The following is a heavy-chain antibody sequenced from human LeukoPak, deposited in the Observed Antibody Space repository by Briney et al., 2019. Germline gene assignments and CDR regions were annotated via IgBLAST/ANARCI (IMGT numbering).Heavy chain of an antibody. CDR1: GGSFSGYY. Sequence: PSETLSLTCAVYGGSFSGYYWSWIRQPPGKELEWIGEINHSGSTNYNPSLKSRVTISVDTSKNQFSLKLSSVTAADTAVYYCAREGVAAHDAFDIWGQGTMVTVSS. CDR2: INHSGST. D-gene: IGHD2-15*01. J-gene: IGHJ3*02. CDR3: AREGVAAHDAFDI. V-gene: IGHV4-34*01.